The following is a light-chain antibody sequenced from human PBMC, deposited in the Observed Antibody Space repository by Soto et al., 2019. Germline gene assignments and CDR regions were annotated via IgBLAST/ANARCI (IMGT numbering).Light chain of an antibody. J-gene: IGKJ1*01. CDR2: AAS. V-gene: IGKV1-39*01. CDR1: QSISSY. Sequence: DIQMTQSPSSLSASVGDRVTITCRASQSISSYLNWYQQKPGKAPKLLIYAASSLQSGVPSRFSGSGSGTDFTLTISSLQPEDFATYYCQQSSSTPQPFGQGTKVDVK. CDR3: QQSSSTPQP.